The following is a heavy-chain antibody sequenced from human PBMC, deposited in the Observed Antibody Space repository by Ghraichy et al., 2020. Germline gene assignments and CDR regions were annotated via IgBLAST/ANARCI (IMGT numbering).Heavy chain of an antibody. Sequence: GGPLRLSCAASGFTFSDYYMSWIRQAPGKGLEWISFISSRGSNIEYADSVRGRFTISRDNAENSVSLQMDSLRVEDTAVYYCARRHGFFDYWGQGTLVTVSS. J-gene: IGHJ4*02. CDR1: GFTFSDYY. CDR2: ISSRGSNI. CDR3: ARRHGFFDY. V-gene: IGHV3-11*01. D-gene: IGHD2-2*03.